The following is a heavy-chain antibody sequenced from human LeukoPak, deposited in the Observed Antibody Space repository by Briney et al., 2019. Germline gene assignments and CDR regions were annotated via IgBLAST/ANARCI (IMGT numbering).Heavy chain of an antibody. V-gene: IGHV1-2*02. Sequence: ASVKVSCKASGYTFTGYYMHWVRQAPGQGLEWMGWINPNSGGTNYAQKFQGRVTITRNTSISTAYMELSSLRSEDTAVYYCARGYCSSTSCDFDYWGQGTLVTVSS. J-gene: IGHJ4*02. D-gene: IGHD2-2*01. CDR2: INPNSGGT. CDR3: ARGYCSSTSCDFDY. CDR1: GYTFTGYY.